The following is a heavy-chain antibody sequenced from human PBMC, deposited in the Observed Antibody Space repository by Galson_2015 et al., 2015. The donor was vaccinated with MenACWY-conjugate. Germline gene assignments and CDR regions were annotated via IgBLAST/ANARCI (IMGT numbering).Heavy chain of an antibody. CDR1: GFTFSSYW. D-gene: IGHD2-2*01. Sequence: SLRLSCAASGFTFSSYWMSWVRQAPGKGLEWVANIKQDGSEKYYVDSVKGRFTISRDNAKNSLYLQMNSLRAEDTAVYYCARDSGCSSTSCIYYFDHWGQGTLVTVSS. J-gene: IGHJ4*02. V-gene: IGHV3-7*03. CDR2: IKQDGSEK. CDR3: ARDSGCSSTSCIYYFDH.